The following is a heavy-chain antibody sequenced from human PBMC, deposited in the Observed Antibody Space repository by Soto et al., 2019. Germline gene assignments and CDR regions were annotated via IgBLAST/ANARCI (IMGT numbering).Heavy chain of an antibody. J-gene: IGHJ2*01. CDR2: ISSSSSYI. CDR3: ARDYVTMIVVVKGWYFDL. V-gene: IGHV3-21*01. D-gene: IGHD3-22*01. Sequence: EMQLVESGGGLVKPGGSLRLSCAASGFTFSSYSMNWVRQAPGKGLEWVSSISSSSSYIYYADSVKGRFTISRDNAKNSLYLQMNSLRAEDTAVYYCARDYVTMIVVVKGWYFDLWGRGTLVTVSS. CDR1: GFTFSSYS.